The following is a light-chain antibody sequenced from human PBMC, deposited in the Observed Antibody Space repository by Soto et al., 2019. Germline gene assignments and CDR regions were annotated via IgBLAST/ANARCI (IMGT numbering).Light chain of an antibody. V-gene: IGKV3-20*01. CDR3: QQYNSYLYT. J-gene: IGKJ2*01. Sequence: DMVLTQSPGTLSLSPGERATLSCRASRGLASSYLGWYQQKPGQPPRLLLYAASKRATGIPDRFSGSGSGTDFTLTISSLQPDDFATYYCQQYNSYLYTFGQGTKLEIK. CDR1: RGLASSY. CDR2: AAS.